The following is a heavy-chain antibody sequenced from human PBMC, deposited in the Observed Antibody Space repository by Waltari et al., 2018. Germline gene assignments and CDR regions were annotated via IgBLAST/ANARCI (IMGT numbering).Heavy chain of an antibody. D-gene: IGHD4-4*01. V-gene: IGHV4-34*01. Sequence: QVQLQQWGAGLLKPSETLSLTCAVYGGSFSGYYWSWIRQPPGKGLEWIGEINHSGSTNYNPSLKSRVTISVDTSKNQFSLKLSSVTAADTAVYYCARGDDSNFPDYWGQGTLVTVSS. CDR2: INHSGST. CDR1: GGSFSGYY. CDR3: ARGDDSNFPDY. J-gene: IGHJ4*02.